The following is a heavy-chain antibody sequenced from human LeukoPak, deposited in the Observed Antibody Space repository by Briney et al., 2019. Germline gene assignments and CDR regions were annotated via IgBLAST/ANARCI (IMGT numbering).Heavy chain of an antibody. CDR1: GGSISSNNYY. CDR2: INYGGTT. Sequence: PSETLSLTCTVSGGSISSNNYYWSWIRQPPGREMEWIASINYGGTTYYNPSLKSRVTISVDTSKNQFSLKLSSVAAADTAVYYCARHSQLLRFDYWGQGTLVTVSS. V-gene: IGHV4-39*01. J-gene: IGHJ4*02. CDR3: ARHSQLLRFDY. D-gene: IGHD2-15*01.